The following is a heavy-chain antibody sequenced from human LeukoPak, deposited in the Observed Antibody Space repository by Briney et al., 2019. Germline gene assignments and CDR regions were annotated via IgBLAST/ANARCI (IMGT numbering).Heavy chain of an antibody. CDR1: GFTFSSYA. CDR3: AKHCTRDSYGYDY. V-gene: IGHV3-23*01. Sequence: GGSLRLSCAASGFTFSSYAMSWVRQAPGKGLEWVSTISGSGGSTYYADSVKGRFTISRDNSENTLYLQMNSLRAEDTALYYCAKHCTRDSYGYDYWGQGTLVTVSS. D-gene: IGHD5-18*01. CDR2: ISGSGGST. J-gene: IGHJ4*02.